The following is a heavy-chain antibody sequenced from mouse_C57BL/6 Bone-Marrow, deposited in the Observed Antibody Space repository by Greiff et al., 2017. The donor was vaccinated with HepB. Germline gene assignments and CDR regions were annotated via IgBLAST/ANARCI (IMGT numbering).Heavy chain of an antibody. CDR1: GYAFSSYW. J-gene: IGHJ1*03. CDR2: IYPGDGDT. D-gene: IGHD1-1*01. Sequence: QVQLQQSGAELVKPGASVKISCKASGYAFSSYWMNWVKQRPGKGLEWIGQIYPGDGDTNYNGKFKGKATLTADKSSSTAYMQLSSLTSEDSAVYFGASPDYYGSSNWYFDVWGTGTTVTVSS. V-gene: IGHV1-80*01. CDR3: ASPDYYGSSNWYFDV.